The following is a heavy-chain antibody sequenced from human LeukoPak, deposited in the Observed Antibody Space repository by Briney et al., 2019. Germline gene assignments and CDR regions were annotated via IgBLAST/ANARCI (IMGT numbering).Heavy chain of an antibody. CDR3: ARESMVRGVTFDY. CDR2: IYYSGST. J-gene: IGHJ4*02. V-gene: IGHV4-59*01. D-gene: IGHD3-10*01. Sequence: SETLSLTCTVSGGSISSYSWSWIRQPPGKGLEWIGYIYYSGSTNYNPSLKSRVTISVDTSKNQFSLKLSSVTAADTAVYYCARESMVRGVTFDYWGQGTLATVSS. CDR1: GGSISSYS.